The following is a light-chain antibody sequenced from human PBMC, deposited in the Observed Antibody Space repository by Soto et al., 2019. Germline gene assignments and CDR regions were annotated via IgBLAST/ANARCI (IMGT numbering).Light chain of an antibody. CDR1: ETVATN. Sequence: VMTQSPATLSVSPGERATLSCWASETVATNLAWYQQKPGQAPRLLISGASTRAAGISDRFRGSGSGTDFTLTISSLQPEDVAAYYCQKYNSAPLTFGGGTKVEIK. CDR3: QKYNSAPLT. V-gene: IGKV3-15*01. CDR2: GAS. J-gene: IGKJ4*01.